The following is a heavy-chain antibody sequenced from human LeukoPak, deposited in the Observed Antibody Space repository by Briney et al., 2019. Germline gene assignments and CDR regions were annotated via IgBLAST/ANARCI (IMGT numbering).Heavy chain of an antibody. CDR3: ARDIVVVVAATRGSFDI. CDR2: INWSGGST. J-gene: IGHJ3*02. D-gene: IGHD2-15*01. V-gene: IGHV3-20*04. Sequence: GGSLRLSCATSGLSFDDYGMSWVRQAPGKGREWVSGINWSGGSTGYADSVKGRFTISRDNAKNSLYLQMNSLRGEDTALYYCARDIVVVVAATRGSFDIWGQGTMVTVSS. CDR1: GLSFDDYG.